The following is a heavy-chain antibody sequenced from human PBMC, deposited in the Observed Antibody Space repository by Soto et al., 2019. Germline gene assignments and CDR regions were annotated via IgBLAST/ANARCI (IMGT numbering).Heavy chain of an antibody. J-gene: IGHJ6*02. CDR2: MYHSGNT. V-gene: IGHV4-30-2*01. CDR3: ARVTPATPYYAMDV. Sequence: QLQLQESGPGLVKPSRTLSLTCAVSGGSMNSGSYYWSGIRQPPGKGLEWIGYMYHSGNTYYSPSLESRATISVDRSKNQFSLNLTSVTAADTAVYYCARVTPATPYYAMDVWGRGTTVTVSS. CDR1: GGSMNSGSYY. D-gene: IGHD2-15*01.